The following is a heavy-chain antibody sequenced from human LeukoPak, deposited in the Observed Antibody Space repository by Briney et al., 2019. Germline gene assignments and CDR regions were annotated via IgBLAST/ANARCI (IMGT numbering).Heavy chain of an antibody. CDR3: ARGDQGLGYCSSTSCRYYYYYMDV. V-gene: IGHV1-18*01. D-gene: IGHD2-2*01. J-gene: IGHJ6*03. Sequence: ASVKVSCKASDYTFTSYGISWVRQAPGQGLEWMGWISAYNGNTNYAQKFQGRVTITADESTSTAYMELSSLRSEDTAVYYCARGDQGLGYCSSTSCRYYYYYMDVWGKGTTVTVSS. CDR2: ISAYNGNT. CDR1: DYTFTSYG.